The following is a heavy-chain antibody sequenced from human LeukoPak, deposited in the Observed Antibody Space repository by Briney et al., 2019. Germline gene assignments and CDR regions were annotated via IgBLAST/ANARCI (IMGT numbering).Heavy chain of an antibody. V-gene: IGHV5-51*01. CDR2: IYPADSTA. CDR1: GYSFTTYW. D-gene: IGHD3-10*01. CDR3: ARHYYGSGSYLGFDP. J-gene: IGHJ5*02. Sequence: GESLKISCKASGYSFTTYWIGWVRQMPGKGLEWMGIIYPADSTAHYSPSFQGQVTISADKSISTAYLQWSSLKASDTAMYYCARHYYGSGSYLGFDPWGQGTLVTVSS.